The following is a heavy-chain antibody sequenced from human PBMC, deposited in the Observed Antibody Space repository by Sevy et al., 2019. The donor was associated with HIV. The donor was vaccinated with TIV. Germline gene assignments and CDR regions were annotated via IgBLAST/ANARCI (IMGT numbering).Heavy chain of an antibody. CDR2: INPTSGGT. V-gene: IGHV1-2*06. CDR3: VRVPAAAGTRGYFDY. CDR1: GYSFSGYN. Sequence: ASVKVSCKTSGYSFSGYNMHWVRQAPGQGLEWMGRINPTSGGTKFAEMFQCRVTMTRDMSISTAYMELSSLRSDDTAGYYCVRVPAAAGTRGYFDYWGQGTLVTVSS. J-gene: IGHJ4*02. D-gene: IGHD6-13*01.